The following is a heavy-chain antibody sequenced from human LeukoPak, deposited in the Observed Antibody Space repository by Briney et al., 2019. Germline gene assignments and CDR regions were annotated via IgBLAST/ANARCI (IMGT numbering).Heavy chain of an antibody. CDR2: INHSGHT. J-gene: IGHJ4*02. V-gene: IGHV4-34*01. CDR1: GVPFSNYY. CDR3: TRAVAGHPD. D-gene: IGHD6-19*01. Sequence: SETLSLTCAVSGVPFSNYYWSWVRQSPRQGLERIGEINHSGHTNYNPSLKSRVTMSIDTSKNQFSLMLTSVTAADTGVYYCTRAVAGHPDWGQGTLVTVSS.